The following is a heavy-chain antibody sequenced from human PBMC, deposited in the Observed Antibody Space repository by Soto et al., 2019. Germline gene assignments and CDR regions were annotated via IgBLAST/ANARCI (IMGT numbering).Heavy chain of an antibody. J-gene: IGHJ5*02. V-gene: IGHV1-58*01. CDR1: GFTFTSSA. CDR2: IVVGSGNT. Sequence: SVKVSCKASGFTFTSSAVQWVRQARGQRLEWIGWIVVGSGNTNYAQKFQERVTITRDMSTSTAYMELSSLRSEDTAVYYCARGGYCTNGVGYSLSANWFGPWGQGTLVTVSS. D-gene: IGHD2-8*01. CDR3: ARGGYCTNGVGYSLSANWFGP.